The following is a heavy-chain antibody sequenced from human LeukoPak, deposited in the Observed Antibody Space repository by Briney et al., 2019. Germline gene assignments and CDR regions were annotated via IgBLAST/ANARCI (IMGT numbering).Heavy chain of an antibody. J-gene: IGHJ6*03. CDR2: MNPNSGNT. CDR3: ARGPPAAQYYYYMDV. V-gene: IGHV1-8*01. CDR1: GYTFTSYD. Sequence: GASVKVSCKASGYTFTSYDINWVRQATGQGLEWMGWMNPNSGNTGYAQKFQGRVTMTRNTSISTAYMELSSLRSGDTAVYYCARGPPAAQYYYYMDVWGKGTTVTVSS. D-gene: IGHD2-2*01.